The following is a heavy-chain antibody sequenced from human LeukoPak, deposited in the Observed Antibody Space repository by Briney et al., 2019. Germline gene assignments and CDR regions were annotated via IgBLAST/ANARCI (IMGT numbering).Heavy chain of an antibody. V-gene: IGHV1-18*01. CDR1: GYTFTSYG. J-gene: IGHJ4*02. D-gene: IGHD3-3*01. CDR2: ISGYNGNT. Sequence: ASVKVSYKASGYTFTSYGISWLRQAPGQGLEWLGWISGYNGNTNYAQNFQGRVTMTTHTPTSTAYMDLRSLKSDDTAVYYCAVHDFYSGGYHFDYWGQGTLVTVSS. CDR3: AVHDFYSGGYHFDY.